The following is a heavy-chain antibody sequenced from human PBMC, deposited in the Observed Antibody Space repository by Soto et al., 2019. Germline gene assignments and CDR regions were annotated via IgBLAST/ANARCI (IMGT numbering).Heavy chain of an antibody. J-gene: IGHJ5*01. Sequence: GGSLRLSCAASGFTFSNVWLSWVRQGPGKGLEWLGRIKSRTENETTDYVSPARGRFIISRDDSKNMLYLQLNRLKSEDTGVYYCVTVLPHANSWFDSWGQGTPVSGSS. CDR2: IKSRTENETT. CDR3: VTVLPHANSWFDS. CDR1: GFTFSNVW. D-gene: IGHD2-2*01. V-gene: IGHV3-15*01.